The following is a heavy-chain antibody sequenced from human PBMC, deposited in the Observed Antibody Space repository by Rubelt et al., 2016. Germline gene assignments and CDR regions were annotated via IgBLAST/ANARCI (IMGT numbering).Heavy chain of an antibody. CDR3: ARQRVGLSRHFDY. CDR1: GGSFSGYY. V-gene: IGHV4-34*01. Sequence: QVQLQQWGAGLLKPSETLSLTCAVYGGSFSGYYWSWIRQPPGKGLEWIGEINHSGSTNYNPSLKSRVTISVDTSKNQFSLKLSSVTAADTAGYYGARQRVGLSRHFDYWGQGTLVTVSS. D-gene: IGHD2-15*01. J-gene: IGHJ4*02. CDR2: INHSGST.